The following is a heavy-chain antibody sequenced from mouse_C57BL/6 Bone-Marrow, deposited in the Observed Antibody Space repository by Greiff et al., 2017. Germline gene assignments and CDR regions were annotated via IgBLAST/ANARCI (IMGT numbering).Heavy chain of an antibody. Sequence: VQLQQSGAELVRPGASVTLSCKASGYTFTDYEMHWVKQTPVHGLEWIGAIDPETGGTAYNQKFKGKAILTADKSSSTAYMELRSLTSEDSAVYYCTRSYYSSSCSFAYWGQGTLVTVSA. CDR3: TRSYYSSSCSFAY. CDR1: GYTFTDYE. J-gene: IGHJ3*01. D-gene: IGHD1-1*01. CDR2: IDPETGGT. V-gene: IGHV1-15*01.